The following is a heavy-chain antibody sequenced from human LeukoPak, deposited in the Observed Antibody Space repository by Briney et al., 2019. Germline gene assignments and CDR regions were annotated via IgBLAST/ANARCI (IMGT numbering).Heavy chain of an antibody. CDR1: GDSISSSSYF. Sequence: SETLSLTCTVSGDSISSSSYFWGWIRQPRGKGLEWIGTIYSTGSTYYNPSLKSRVTISVDTSQNQFSLKLTSVTAADTAVYYCARDENRWYFDYWGQGTLVTVSS. D-gene: IGHD1-14*01. CDR3: ARDENRWYFDY. V-gene: IGHV4-39*07. CDR2: IYSTGST. J-gene: IGHJ4*02.